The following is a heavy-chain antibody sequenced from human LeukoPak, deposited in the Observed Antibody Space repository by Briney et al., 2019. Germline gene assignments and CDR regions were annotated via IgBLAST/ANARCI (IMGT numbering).Heavy chain of an antibody. CDR1: GGSFSGYY. D-gene: IGHD3-22*01. J-gene: IGHJ6*03. CDR3: ARKWLSNTPYYYYYYMDV. V-gene: IGHV4-34*01. Sequence: SETLSLTRAVYGGSFSGYYWSWIRQPPGKGLEWIGEINHSGSTNYNPSLKSRVTISVDTSKNQFSLKLSSVTAADTAVYYCARKWLSNTPYYYYYYMDVWGKGTTVTVSS. CDR2: INHSGST.